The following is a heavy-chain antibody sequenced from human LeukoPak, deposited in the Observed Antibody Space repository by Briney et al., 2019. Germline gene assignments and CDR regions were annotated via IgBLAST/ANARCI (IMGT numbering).Heavy chain of an antibody. CDR3: ARDQQLDDY. CDR1: GFTFSNYA. D-gene: IGHD6-13*01. J-gene: IGHJ4*02. Sequence: GGSLRLSCAVSGFTFSNYAMSWVRQAPGKGLEWVSSISSSSSYIYYADSVKGRFTISRDNAKNSLYLQMNSLRAEDTAVYYCARDQQLDDYWGQGTLVTVSS. V-gene: IGHV3-21*01. CDR2: ISSSSSYI.